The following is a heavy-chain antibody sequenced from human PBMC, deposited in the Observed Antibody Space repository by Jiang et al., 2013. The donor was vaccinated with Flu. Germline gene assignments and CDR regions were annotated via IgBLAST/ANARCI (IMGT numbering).Heavy chain of an antibody. J-gene: IGHJ3*01. CDR2: IFSGETT. CDR1: GDSISSGSYF. Sequence: TLSLTCTVSGDSISSGSYFWSWIRRPAGKGLEWIGRIFSGETTSYNPSLKSRVTMSLDTSKNQFSLKLTSVTAADTAIYYCARVMGYYDRTGYERPWAFDLWGQGTVVTVSS. CDR3: ARVMGYYDRTGYERPWAFDL. D-gene: IGHD3-22*01. V-gene: IGHV4-61*02.